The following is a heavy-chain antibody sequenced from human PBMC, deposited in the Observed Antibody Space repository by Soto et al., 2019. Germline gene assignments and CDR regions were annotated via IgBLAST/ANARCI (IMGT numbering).Heavy chain of an antibody. D-gene: IGHD3-10*01. CDR3: ARDSAMIRGRYGVDV. Sequence: PGGSLRLSCAASGFTVTSNYMTWVRQAPGKGLEWVSVIYRSGATYYPDSVRGRFTASRDYSHNTLYLQMDRLRVEDTAVYYCARDSAMIRGRYGVDVWGPGITVTVSS. CDR1: GFTVTSNY. V-gene: IGHV3-53*01. CDR2: IYRSGAT. J-gene: IGHJ6*02.